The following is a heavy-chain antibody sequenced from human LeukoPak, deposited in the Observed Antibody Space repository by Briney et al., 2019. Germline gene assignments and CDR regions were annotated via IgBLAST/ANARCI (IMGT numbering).Heavy chain of an antibody. Sequence: QPGGPLRLSCAASGFTFSSYWMSWVRQAPGKGLEWVANIKQDGSEKYYVDSVKGRFTISRDNAKNSLYLQMNSLRAEDTAVYYCARAPGDIVVVPAAMHYYYYMDVWGKGTTVTVSS. CDR1: GFTFSSYW. D-gene: IGHD2-2*01. J-gene: IGHJ6*03. V-gene: IGHV3-7*01. CDR2: IKQDGSEK. CDR3: ARAPGDIVVVPAAMHYYYYMDV.